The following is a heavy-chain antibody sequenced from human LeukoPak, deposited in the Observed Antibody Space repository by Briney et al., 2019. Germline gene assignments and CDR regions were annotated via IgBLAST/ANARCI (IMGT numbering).Heavy chain of an antibody. CDR2: ISGSGGST. CDR3: ARLYYDFWSGYYTSTHFDY. J-gene: IGHJ4*02. V-gene: IGHV3-23*01. D-gene: IGHD3-3*01. CDR1: GFTFSSYA. Sequence: GGSLRLSCAASGFTFSSYAMSWVRQAPGKGLEWVSAISGSGGSTYYADSVKGRFTISRDNSKNTLYLQMNSLRAEDTAVYYCARLYYDFWSGYYTSTHFDYWGQGTLVTVSS.